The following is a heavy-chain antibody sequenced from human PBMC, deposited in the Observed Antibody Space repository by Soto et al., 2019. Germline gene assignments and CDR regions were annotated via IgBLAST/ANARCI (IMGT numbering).Heavy chain of an antibody. CDR1: GFAFSSYA. V-gene: IGHV3-23*01. CDR2: IVGSGGST. CDR3: AQGGKSTVTPFDY. Sequence: GGSLRLSCATSGFAFSSYAVSWVRQAPGKGLEWVSVIVGSGGSTSYADSVKGRFTISRDNSKNTLYLQMNSLRAEDTAVYYCAQGGKSTVTPFDYWGQGTLVTVSS. J-gene: IGHJ4*02. D-gene: IGHD4-17*01.